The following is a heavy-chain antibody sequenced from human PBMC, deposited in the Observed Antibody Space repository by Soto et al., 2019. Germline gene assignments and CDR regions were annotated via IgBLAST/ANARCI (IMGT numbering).Heavy chain of an antibody. J-gene: IGHJ5*01. CDR1: GFTFTSNA. Sequence: EVQLLESGGGLVQPGGSLRLSCAASGFTFTSNAMNWVRQAPGKGLEWVSGVSGSGSSTYYADSVRGRFTVSRDNSKNKPYLQMNNVRAEDTAVYYCAEARDMYPRGSFDSWGPGILVAVSS. CDR3: AEARDMYPRGSFDS. V-gene: IGHV3-23*01. CDR2: VSGSGSST. D-gene: IGHD2-2*01.